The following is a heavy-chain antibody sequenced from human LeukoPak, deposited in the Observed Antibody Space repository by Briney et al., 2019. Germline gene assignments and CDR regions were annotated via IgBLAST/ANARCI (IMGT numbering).Heavy chain of an antibody. CDR3: ARESGQLRFQEYYFDY. V-gene: IGHV3-48*03. D-gene: IGHD5-18*01. Sequence: PGGSLRLSCAASGFTFSSYEMNWVRQAPGKGLEWVSYISSSGSTIYYADSVKGRFTISRDNAKNTLYLQMNSLRAEDTAVYYCARESGQLRFQEYYFDYWGQGTLVTVSS. CDR2: ISSSGSTI. CDR1: GFTFSSYE. J-gene: IGHJ4*02.